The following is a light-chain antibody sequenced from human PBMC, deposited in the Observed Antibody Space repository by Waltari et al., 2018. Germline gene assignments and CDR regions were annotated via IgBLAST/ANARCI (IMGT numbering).Light chain of an antibody. V-gene: IGLV3-19*01. CDR2: GKE. J-gene: IGLJ2*01. Sequence: SSGLTQDPAVSVALVQTIRITCRGDSLRTSSASWYQVKTGQAPVLVMFGKEKRPSGVPDRISGESSETTSSLIITGAQAEDEADYYCSSRNGRASQVVFAGGTKVTVL. CDR1: SLRTSS. CDR3: SSRNGRASQVV.